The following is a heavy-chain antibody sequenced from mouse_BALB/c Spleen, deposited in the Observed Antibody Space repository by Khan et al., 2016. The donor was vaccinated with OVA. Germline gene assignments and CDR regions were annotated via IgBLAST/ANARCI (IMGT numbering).Heavy chain of an antibody. V-gene: IGHV3-1*02. CDR3: ARDGNYMDY. J-gene: IGHJ4*01. D-gene: IGHD2-1*01. CDR1: GYSITSGYS. Sequence: EVKLQESGPDLVKPSQSLSLTCTVTGYSITSGYSWYWIRQFPGNKLEWMGYIYYSGSINHNPSLKSRISITRDTSKNQFFLQLNSVTTEDTATYYCARDGNYMDYWGQGTSVTVSS. CDR2: IYYSGSI.